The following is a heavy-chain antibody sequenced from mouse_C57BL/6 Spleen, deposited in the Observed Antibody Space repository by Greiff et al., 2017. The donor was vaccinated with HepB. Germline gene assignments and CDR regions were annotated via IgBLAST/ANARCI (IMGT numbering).Heavy chain of an antibody. Sequence: QVQLKESGAELARPGASVKLSCKASGYTFTSYGISWVKQRTGQGLEWIGEIYPRSGNTYYNEKFKGKATLTADKSSSTAYMELRSLTSEDSAVYFCARVAYYSNYYDYWGQGTTLTVSS. J-gene: IGHJ2*01. CDR3: ARVAYYSNYYDY. V-gene: IGHV1-81*01. CDR2: IYPRSGNT. D-gene: IGHD2-5*01. CDR1: GYTFTSYG.